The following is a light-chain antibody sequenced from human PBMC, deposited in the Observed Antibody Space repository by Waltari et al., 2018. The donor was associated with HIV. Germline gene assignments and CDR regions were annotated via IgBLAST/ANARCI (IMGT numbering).Light chain of an antibody. CDR2: DIN. V-gene: IGLV1-51*01. CDR3: GSWDSSLGAGV. J-gene: IGLJ3*02. Sequence: QSVLTQPPSVSAAPGQKVTISRSGSRSNIGNNYVTWYQQLPDTAPKLLNYDINKRPSGLPDVFSGSNSGTSATLGIPGLQTGDDADYYCGSWDSSLGAGVFGGGTTLTVL. CDR1: RSNIGNNY.